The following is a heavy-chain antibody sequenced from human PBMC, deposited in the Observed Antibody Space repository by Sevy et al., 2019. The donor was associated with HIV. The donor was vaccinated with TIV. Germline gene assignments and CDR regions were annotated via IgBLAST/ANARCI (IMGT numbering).Heavy chain of an antibody. CDR2: IYYSGST. V-gene: IGHV4-31*03. CDR3: ARVGYRNYLDY. J-gene: IGHJ4*02. Sequence: SETLSLTCTVSGGSISSGGYYWSWIRQHPGKGLEWIGYIYYSGSTYYNPSLKSRVTISVDTSKNQFSLKLSSVTAAETAVYYCARVGYRNYLDYWGQGTLVTVSS. CDR1: GGSISSGGYY. D-gene: IGHD5-18*01.